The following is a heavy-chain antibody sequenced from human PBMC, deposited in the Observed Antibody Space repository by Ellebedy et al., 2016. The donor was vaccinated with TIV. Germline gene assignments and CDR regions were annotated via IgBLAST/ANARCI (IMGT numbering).Heavy chain of an antibody. V-gene: IGHV3-7*01. CDR1: GFSFRSYW. CDR2: IYQDGSTQ. Sequence: GESLKISCVASGFSFRSYWMSWVRQAPGKGLEWVANIYQDGSTQYYVDSVKGRFTISRDNAKNSLFLQMNSLRAEDTAVYYCARRGSYGDYAVQVNSWFDPWGRGTLVTVSS. CDR3: ARRGSYGDYAVQVNSWFDP. D-gene: IGHD4-17*01. J-gene: IGHJ5*02.